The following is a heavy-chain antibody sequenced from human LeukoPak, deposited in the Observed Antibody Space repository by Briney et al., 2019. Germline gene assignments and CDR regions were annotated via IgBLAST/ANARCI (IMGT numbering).Heavy chain of an antibody. CDR3: ARAVGVSGMEVAATLYYFDY. Sequence: SETLSLTCTVSGGSISSYYWSWIQQPAGKGLEWIGRIYTSGSANYNPSLKSRVTMSVDTSKNQFSLKLSSVTAADTAVYYCARAVGVSGMEVAATLYYFDYWGQGTLVTVSS. D-gene: IGHD2-15*01. CDR1: GGSISSYY. CDR2: IYTSGSA. V-gene: IGHV4-4*07. J-gene: IGHJ4*02.